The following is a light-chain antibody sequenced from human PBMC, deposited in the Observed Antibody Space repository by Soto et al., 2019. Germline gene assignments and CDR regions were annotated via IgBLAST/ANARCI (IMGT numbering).Light chain of an antibody. CDR3: MQALQTPEFT. J-gene: IGKJ3*01. V-gene: IGKV2-28*01. CDR1: QSLLHSNGYNY. Sequence: DIVMTQSPLSLPVTPGEPASISCSSSQSLLHSNGYNYLDWYLQKPGQSPQLLIYLGSNRASGVPDRFSGSGSGTDFTLKISRVEAEDVGVYYCMQALQTPEFTFGPGTKVDIK. CDR2: LGS.